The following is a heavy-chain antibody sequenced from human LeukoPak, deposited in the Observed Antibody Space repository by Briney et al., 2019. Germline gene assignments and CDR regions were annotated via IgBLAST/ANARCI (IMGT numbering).Heavy chain of an antibody. CDR2: IYYSGST. Sequence: SETLSLTCTVSGGSISSSSYYWGWIRQPPGKGLEWIGSIYYSGSTYYNPSLKSRVTISVDTSKNQFSLKLSSVTAADTAVYYCARAYCSGGSCYYHDAFDIWGQGTMVTVSS. D-gene: IGHD2-15*01. J-gene: IGHJ3*02. CDR3: ARAYCSGGSCYYHDAFDI. V-gene: IGHV4-39*07. CDR1: GGSISSSSYY.